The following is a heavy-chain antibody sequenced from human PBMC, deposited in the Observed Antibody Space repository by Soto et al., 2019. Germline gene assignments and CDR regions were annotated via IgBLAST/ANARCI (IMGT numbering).Heavy chain of an antibody. V-gene: IGHV3-11*06. D-gene: IGHD2-2*01. CDR2: ISSSSSYT. CDR1: GFTFSYYY. Sequence: GGSLRLSCAASGFTFSYYYMSWIRQAPGKGLEWVSYISSSSSYTNYADSVKGRFTISRDNAKNSLYLQMNSLRAEDTAVYYCARDSVGVPAATYYYYYYGMDVWGQGTTVTVSS. J-gene: IGHJ6*02. CDR3: ARDSVGVPAATYYYYYYGMDV.